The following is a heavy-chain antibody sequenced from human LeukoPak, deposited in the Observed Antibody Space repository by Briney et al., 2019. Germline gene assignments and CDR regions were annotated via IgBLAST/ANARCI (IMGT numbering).Heavy chain of an antibody. Sequence: SETLSLTCTVSGGSISSYYWSWIRQPPGKGLEWIGYIYYSGSTNYNPSLKSRVTILVDTSKNQFSLKLSSVTAADTAVYYCARVGNYYGSGSQPGIDAFDIWGQGTMVTVSS. CDR1: GGSISSYY. CDR2: IYYSGST. CDR3: ARVGNYYGSGSQPGIDAFDI. D-gene: IGHD3-10*01. J-gene: IGHJ3*02. V-gene: IGHV4-59*01.